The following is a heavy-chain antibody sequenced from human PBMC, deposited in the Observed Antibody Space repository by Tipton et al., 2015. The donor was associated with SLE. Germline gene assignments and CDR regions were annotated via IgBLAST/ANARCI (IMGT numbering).Heavy chain of an antibody. CDR2: IFSSGNT. V-gene: IGHV4-39*07. J-gene: IGHJ4*02. D-gene: IGHD1-14*01. CDR1: GGSISSSSYY. CDR3: ARPDLI. Sequence: TLSLTCTVSGGSISSSSYYRNWIRQPPGKGLEWIGGIFSSGNTYYNPSLKSRVTISVDTSKNQLSLNLNPVTAAGTAVYYCARPDLIWGQGTQVTVSS.